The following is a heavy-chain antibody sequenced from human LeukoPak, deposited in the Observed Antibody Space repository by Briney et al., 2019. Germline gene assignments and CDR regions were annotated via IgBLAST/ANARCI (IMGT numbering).Heavy chain of an antibody. J-gene: IGHJ6*03. CDR3: ARTSVCSNTSCYTRYYYYYIDV. D-gene: IGHD2-2*02. V-gene: IGHV4-59*01. CDR1: GGSISSYY. Sequence: SETLSLTCTVSGGSISSYYWSWIRQPPGKGLEWIGYIYYSGSTNYNPSLKSRVTITVDTSKNQFSLMLSSVTTADTAVYYCARTSVCSNTSCYTRYYYYYIDVRGKGATVTISS. CDR2: IYYSGST.